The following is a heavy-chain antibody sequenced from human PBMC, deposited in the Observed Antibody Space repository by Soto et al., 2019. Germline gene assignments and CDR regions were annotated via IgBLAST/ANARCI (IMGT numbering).Heavy chain of an antibody. CDR2: ISSSGTSM. CDR1: EFAFSNSY. V-gene: IGHV3-21*01. D-gene: IGHD1-1*01. J-gene: IGHJ4*02. CDR3: AGGYGCIDY. Sequence: GGSLRLSCTASEFAFSNSYMNWVRQAPGKGLEWVSSISSSGTSMFYADSLRGRFTISRDNAKNSLYLQMNSLRAEDTAVYYCAGGYGCIDYWGPGTLVTVSS.